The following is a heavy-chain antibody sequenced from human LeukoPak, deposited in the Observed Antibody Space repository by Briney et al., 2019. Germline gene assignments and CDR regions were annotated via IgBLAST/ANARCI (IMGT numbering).Heavy chain of an antibody. Sequence: KTSETLSLTCTVSGGSISSYYWSWTRQPAGKGLEGIGRIYTSGSTNYNPSLKSRVTMSVDTSKNQFSLKLSSVTAADTAVYYCARGWGYSIPLEYWGQGTLVTVSS. CDR1: GGSISSYY. CDR2: IYTSGST. D-gene: IGHD2-15*01. J-gene: IGHJ4*02. V-gene: IGHV4-4*07. CDR3: ARGWGYSIPLEY.